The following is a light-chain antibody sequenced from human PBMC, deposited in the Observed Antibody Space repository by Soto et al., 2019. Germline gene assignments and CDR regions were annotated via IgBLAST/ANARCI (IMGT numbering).Light chain of an antibody. Sequence: QSVLTQPPSASGTPGQSVTIPCSGSSSHIGSYYVYWYQQFPGTAPKLLIYKTNQRPSGVPDRFSGSESDTSASLAISGLRSEDEAVYYCAAWDDSLNVVMFGGGTQLTV. J-gene: IGLJ3*02. CDR1: SSHIGSYY. V-gene: IGLV1-47*01. CDR2: KTN. CDR3: AAWDDSLNVVM.